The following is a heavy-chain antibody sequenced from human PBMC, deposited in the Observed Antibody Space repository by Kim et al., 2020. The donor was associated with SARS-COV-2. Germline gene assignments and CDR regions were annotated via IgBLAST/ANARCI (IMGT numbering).Heavy chain of an antibody. V-gene: IGHV3-73*01. D-gene: IGHD2-8*02. CDR3: ARRFVREPGGPLLFDP. CDR1: GLTFSASD. Sequence: GGSLRLSCAASGLTFSASDIHWVRQASGKGLEWVGRIKPKVEDYATAYGASMGGRFTISRDDSKSTAYLQLNNLKTEDTAMYHCARRFVREPGGPLLFDPWGRGTLVTVS. CDR2: IKPKVEDYAT. J-gene: IGHJ4*03.